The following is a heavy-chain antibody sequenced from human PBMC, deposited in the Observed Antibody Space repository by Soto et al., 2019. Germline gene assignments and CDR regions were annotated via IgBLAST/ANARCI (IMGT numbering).Heavy chain of an antibody. J-gene: IGHJ3*02. D-gene: IGHD3-3*01. Sequence: EVQLLESGGGLVQPGGSLRLSCAASGFTFSSYAMSWVRQAPGKGLEWVSAISGSGGSTYYADSVKGRFTISRDNSKNTQYLQMKSQRAEDTAVYYCARDEVYYDFWSGYFDDAFDIWGQGTMVTVSS. CDR1: GFTFSSYA. V-gene: IGHV3-23*01. CDR3: ARDEVYYDFWSGYFDDAFDI. CDR2: ISGSGGST.